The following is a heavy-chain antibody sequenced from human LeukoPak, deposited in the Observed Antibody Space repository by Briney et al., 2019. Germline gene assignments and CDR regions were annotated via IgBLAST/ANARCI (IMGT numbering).Heavy chain of an antibody. Sequence: PXXTLSXXCTVSGGSISSYYWSWIRQPAGKGLEWIGRIYTSGSTNYNPSLKSRVTMSVGTSKNQFSLKLSSVTAADTAVYYFARVEXYVWGSYKXXVFDYWGQGTLVTVSS. J-gene: IGHJ4*02. CDR3: ARVEXYVWGSYKXXVFDY. CDR1: GGSISSYY. D-gene: IGHD3-16*01. V-gene: IGHV4-4*07. CDR2: IYTSGST.